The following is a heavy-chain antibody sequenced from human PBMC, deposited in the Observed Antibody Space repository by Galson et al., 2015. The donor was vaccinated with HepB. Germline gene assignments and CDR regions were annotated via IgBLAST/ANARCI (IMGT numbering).Heavy chain of an antibody. Sequence: SLRLSCAASGFVFSRHGMHWARQAPGKGLEWVAVVCNDGTKQDYSDSVGGRFTISWDNSKNMVYLQMNSLRVEDTAVYYCWMIGTDFDYWGQGTLVTVSS. CDR1: GFVFSRHG. CDR3: WMIGTDFDY. D-gene: IGHD2-21*01. CDR2: VCNDGTKQ. J-gene: IGHJ4*02. V-gene: IGHV3-33*01.